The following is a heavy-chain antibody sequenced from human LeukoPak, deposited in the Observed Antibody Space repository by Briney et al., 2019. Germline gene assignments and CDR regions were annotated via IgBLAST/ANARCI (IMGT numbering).Heavy chain of an antibody. D-gene: IGHD3-16*01. CDR1: GYTFTSYY. V-gene: IGHV1-46*01. CDR2: INPTGGST. Sequence: ASVKVSCKASGYTFTSYYMHWVRQAPGQGLEWMGLINPTGGSTGYAQKFQGRVTMTRDMSTSTDYMELSSLRSEDTAVYYCARDRRLRIMITFGGVIFDYWGQGTLVTVSS. CDR3: ARDRRLRIMITFGGVIFDY. J-gene: IGHJ4*02.